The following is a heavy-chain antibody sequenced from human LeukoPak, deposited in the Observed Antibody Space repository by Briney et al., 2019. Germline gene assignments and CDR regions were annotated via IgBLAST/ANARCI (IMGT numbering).Heavy chain of an antibody. J-gene: IGHJ4*02. V-gene: IGHV3-21*01. CDR2: IGSSSSYI. Sequence: GRSLRLSCAASGFTFSSYSMNWVRQAPGKGLEWVSSIGSSSSYIYYADSVKGRFTISRDNAKNSLYLQMNSLRAEDTAVYYCATSGDYYDSSGYLDYWGQGTLVTVSS. CDR1: GFTFSSYS. CDR3: ATSGDYYDSSGYLDY. D-gene: IGHD3-22*01.